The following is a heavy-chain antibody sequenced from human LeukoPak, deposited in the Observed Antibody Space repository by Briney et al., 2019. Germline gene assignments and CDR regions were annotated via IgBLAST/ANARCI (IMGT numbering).Heavy chain of an antibody. CDR1: GYTFTSYG. J-gene: IGHJ3*02. D-gene: IGHD2-2*01. CDR2: TSAYNGNT. CDR3: ARDSPSYQLLAPLDAFDI. V-gene: IGHV1-18*01. Sequence: ASVKVSCKASGYTFTSYGISWVRQAPGQGLEWMGWTSAYNGNTNYAQKLQGRVTMTTDTSTSTAYMELRSLRSDDTAVYYCARDSPSYQLLAPLDAFDIWGQGTLVTVSS.